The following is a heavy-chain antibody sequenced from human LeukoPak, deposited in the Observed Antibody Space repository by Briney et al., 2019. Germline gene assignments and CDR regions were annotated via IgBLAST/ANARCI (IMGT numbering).Heavy chain of an antibody. CDR2: IYHSGST. V-gene: IGHV4-38-2*01. CDR3: ARRGSGWYLNDY. CDR1: GYSISSGYY. D-gene: IGHD6-19*01. J-gene: IGHJ4*02. Sequence: SETLSLTCAVCGYSISSGYYWGWIRQPPGKGLEWIGSIYHSGSTYYNPSLKSRVTISVDTSKNQFSLKLSSVTAADTAVHYCARRGSGWYLNDYWRQGTLVTVSS.